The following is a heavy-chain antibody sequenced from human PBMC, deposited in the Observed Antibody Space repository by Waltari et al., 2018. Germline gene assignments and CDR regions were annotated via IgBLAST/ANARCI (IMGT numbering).Heavy chain of an antibody. CDR2: IIPNSGNT. J-gene: IGHJ5*01. D-gene: IGHD3-10*01. CDR1: GYTFTNYD. Sequence: QVQLVQSGAEVKKPGASVKVSCKASGYTFTNYDINWVRQATGQGLEWMGWIIPNSGNTGYAQKFQGRVTITRNTSINTAYMELSSLRSEDTAVYYCATRGGSYWFDSWGQGTLVIVSS. CDR3: ATRGGSYWFDS. V-gene: IGHV1-8*03.